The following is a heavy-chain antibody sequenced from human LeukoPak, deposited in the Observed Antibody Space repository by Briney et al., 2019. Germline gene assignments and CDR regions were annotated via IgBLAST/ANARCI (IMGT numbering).Heavy chain of an antibody. CDR1: GGTFSSYA. D-gene: IGHD3-3*01. J-gene: IGHJ3*02. CDR2: IIPIFGTA. V-gene: IGHV1-69*05. CDR3: ARGSRFLEWLLDAFDI. Sequence: GASVKVSCRASGGTFSSYAISWLRQAPGQGLEWMGGIIPIFGTANYAQKFQGRVTITTDESTSTAYMELSSLRSEDTAVYYCARGSRFLEWLLDAFDIWGQGTMVTVSS.